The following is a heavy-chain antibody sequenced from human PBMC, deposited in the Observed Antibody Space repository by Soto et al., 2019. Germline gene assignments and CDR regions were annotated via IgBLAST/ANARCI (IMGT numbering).Heavy chain of an antibody. CDR1: GFTFSDFA. Sequence: GGSLRLSCVVSGFTFSDFAMTWVRQTAGKGLEWISSISASGGSTNYADSVKGRFTISRDNSKNTLYLQMNSLRVEDTAMYYCAKRTRTACFPFDYWGRGALVTVSS. CDR2: ISASGGST. V-gene: IGHV3-23*01. J-gene: IGHJ4*02. D-gene: IGHD2-15*01. CDR3: AKRTRTACFPFDY.